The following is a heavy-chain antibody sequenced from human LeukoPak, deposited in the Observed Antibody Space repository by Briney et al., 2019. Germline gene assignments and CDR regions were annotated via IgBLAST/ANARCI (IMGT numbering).Heavy chain of an antibody. D-gene: IGHD3-22*01. J-gene: IGHJ4*02. Sequence: PGGSLRLSCGASGFTFSRYAMNWVRQAPGQGLEWVSIISYGGNNQYYAESVKGLFTISRDNTKNTVYLQMNSLRPDDTAVYYCGRAPDSSCYYYYFDYWGQGALVTVSS. CDR2: ISYGGNNQ. V-gene: IGHV3-30-3*01. CDR1: GFTFSRYA. CDR3: GRAPDSSCYYYYFDY.